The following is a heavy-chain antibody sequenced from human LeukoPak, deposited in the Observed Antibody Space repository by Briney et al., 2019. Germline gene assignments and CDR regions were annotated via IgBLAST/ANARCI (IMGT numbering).Heavy chain of an antibody. CDR1: GYTFTGYY. J-gene: IGHJ4*02. D-gene: IGHD3-10*01. CDR3: AREHYYGSGSYLWSDY. V-gene: IGHV1-2*02. Sequence: ASVKVSCKASGYTFTGYYMHWVRQAPGQGLEWMGWINPNCGATKYAQKFQGRVTMTRDTSISTTYMELSSLRYDDTAVYYCAREHYYGSGSYLWSDYWGQGTLVTVSS. CDR2: INPNCGAT.